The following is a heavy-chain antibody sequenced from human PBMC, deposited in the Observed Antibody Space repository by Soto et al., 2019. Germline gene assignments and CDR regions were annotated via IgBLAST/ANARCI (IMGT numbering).Heavy chain of an antibody. Sequence: EVQLLESGGGLVQPGGSLRLSCAAPGFTFINYAMSWLRQPPGKGLEWVSTIGGGDGSTYYAASVKGRFTISRDNSSGALYLQRNSLRVGDTAIYYCAKGILVKPPGTRTFDIWGQGTMVIVSS. J-gene: IGHJ3*02. CDR3: AKGILVKPPGTRTFDI. D-gene: IGHD6-13*01. CDR2: IGGGDGST. CDR1: GFTFINYA. V-gene: IGHV3-23*01.